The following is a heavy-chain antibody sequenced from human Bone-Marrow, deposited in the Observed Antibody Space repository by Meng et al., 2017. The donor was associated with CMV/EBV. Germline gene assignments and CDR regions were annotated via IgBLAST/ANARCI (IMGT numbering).Heavy chain of an antibody. J-gene: IGHJ4*02. Sequence: ASVKVSCKAFGDIFTGYYIHWVRQAPGQGLEWMGRINPNSGDTIYAQRFQGRVTMTRATSISTAYMELNRLQSDDTAVYYCARSATSIVAPTPFFDYWGQGTLVTVSS. V-gene: IGHV1-2*06. CDR2: INPNSGDT. CDR3: ARSATSIVAPTPFFDY. CDR1: GDIFTGYY. D-gene: IGHD5-12*01.